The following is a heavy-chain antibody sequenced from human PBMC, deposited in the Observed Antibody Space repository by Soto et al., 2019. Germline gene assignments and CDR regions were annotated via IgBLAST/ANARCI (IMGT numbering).Heavy chain of an antibody. CDR2: INPKSGGT. V-gene: IGHV1-2*02. D-gene: IGHD1-7*01. J-gene: IGHJ4*02. CDR1: GYTFTGYN. CDR3: ARVGTNRQGFDY. Sequence: GASVKVSCKASGYTFTGYNMHWVRQAPGQGLEWVGWINPKSGGTSYAQKFQGRVAMTRDTFVGTVYMELSGLRSDDTAVYFCARVGTNRQGFDYWGQGTLVTVSS.